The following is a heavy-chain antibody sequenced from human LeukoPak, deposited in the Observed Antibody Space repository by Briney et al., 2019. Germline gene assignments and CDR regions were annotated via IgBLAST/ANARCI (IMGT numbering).Heavy chain of an antibody. CDR1: GFTFSSYA. V-gene: IGHV3-30*04. CDR3: ARDYRIYYDSSGYDY. CDR2: ISYDGSNK. J-gene: IGHJ4*02. D-gene: IGHD3-22*01. Sequence: PGGSLRLSCAASGFTFSSYAMHWVRQAPGKGLEWVAVISYDGSNKYYADSVKGRFTISRDNSKNTLYLQMNSLRAEDTAVYYCARDYRIYYDSSGYDYWGQGTLVTVSS.